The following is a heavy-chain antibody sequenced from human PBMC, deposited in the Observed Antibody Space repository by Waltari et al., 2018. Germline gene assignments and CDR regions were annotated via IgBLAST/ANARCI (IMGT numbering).Heavy chain of an antibody. V-gene: IGHV1-3*03. Sequence: VQLVQSGAEVKKPGASVKVSCKASGYTFTSYAMHWVRQAPGQRLEWMGWINAGNGNTKYSQEFQGRVTITRDTSASTAYMELSSLRSEDMAVYYCARSSSSWTVSYYYMDVWGKGTTVTVSS. CDR2: INAGNGNT. CDR3: ARSSSSWTVSYYYMDV. J-gene: IGHJ6*03. D-gene: IGHD6-13*01. CDR1: GYTFTSYA.